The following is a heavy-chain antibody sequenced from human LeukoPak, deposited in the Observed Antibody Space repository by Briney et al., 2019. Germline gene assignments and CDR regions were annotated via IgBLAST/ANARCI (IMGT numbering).Heavy chain of an antibody. CDR1: GFTFSSYN. D-gene: IGHD3-9*01. CDR2: ISTSSSYI. J-gene: IGHJ4*02. V-gene: IGHV3-21*01. Sequence: GGSLRLSCAASGFTFSSYNMNWGRQATGKGLEWVSSISTSSSYIYYTDSVKGRFTISRDNAKNSLYLQMNSLRAEDTAVYYCARDSDIVTGSKSHFDYWGQGTLVTVSS. CDR3: ARDSDIVTGSKSHFDY.